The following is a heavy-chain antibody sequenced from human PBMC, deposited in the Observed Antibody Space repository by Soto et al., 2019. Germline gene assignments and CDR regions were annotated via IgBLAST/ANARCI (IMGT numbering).Heavy chain of an antibody. V-gene: IGHV1-69*13. J-gene: IGHJ5*02. D-gene: IGHD2-2*02. CDR2: IIPIFGTA. CDR1: GGTFSSYA. Sequence: SVKVSCKASGGTFSSYAISWVRQAPGQGLEWMGGIIPIFGTANYAQKFQGRVTITADESTSTAYMELSSLRSEDTAVYYCARLGYCSSTSCYTWFDPWGQGTLVTVSS. CDR3: ARLGYCSSTSCYTWFDP.